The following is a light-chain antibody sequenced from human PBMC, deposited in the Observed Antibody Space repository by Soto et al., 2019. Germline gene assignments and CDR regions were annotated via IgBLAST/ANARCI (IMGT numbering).Light chain of an antibody. V-gene: IGKV3-20*01. CDR2: GVS. CDR3: HQYGGTPWT. J-gene: IGKJ1*01. Sequence: EVVLTQSPGTLSLSPGERGTLSCRASQTVTRRLLAWYQQKPGQAPRLLVYGVSNRASGVSDRFSGSGDGADFVLTISRLEPEDVAVYYCHQYGGTPWTFGQGNKVEIK. CDR1: QTVTRRL.